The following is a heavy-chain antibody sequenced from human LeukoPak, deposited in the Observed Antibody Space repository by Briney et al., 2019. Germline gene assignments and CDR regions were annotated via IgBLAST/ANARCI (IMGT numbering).Heavy chain of an antibody. J-gene: IGHJ4*02. V-gene: IGHV4-39*01. CDR3: ARHYPPLSMGGYYFDY. CDR1: GGSISSSSYY. Sequence: SETLSLTCTVSGGSISSSSYYWGWIRQPPGKGLEWIGSIYYSGSTYYNPSLKSRVTISVDTSKNQFSLKLSSVTAADTAVYYCARHYPPLSMGGYYFDYWGQGTLVTVSS. CDR2: IYYSGST. D-gene: IGHD2/OR15-2a*01.